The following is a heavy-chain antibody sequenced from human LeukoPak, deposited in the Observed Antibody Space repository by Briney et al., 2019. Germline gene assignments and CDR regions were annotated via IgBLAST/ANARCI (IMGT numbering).Heavy chain of an antibody. CDR1: GFTFSSYS. J-gene: IGHJ4*02. CDR3: AREGTYYYDSSGSYYFDY. V-gene: IGHV3-21*04. CDR2: ISSSSSYI. Sequence: GGSLRLSCAASGFTFSSYSMNWVRQAPGKGLEWVSSISSSSSYIYYADSVKGRFTISRDNAKNSLYLQMNSLRAEDTAVYYCAREGTYYYDSSGSYYFDYWGQGTLVTVSS. D-gene: IGHD3-22*01.